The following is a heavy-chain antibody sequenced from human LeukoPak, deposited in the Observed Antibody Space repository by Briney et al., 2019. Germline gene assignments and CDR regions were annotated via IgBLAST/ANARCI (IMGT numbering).Heavy chain of an antibody. J-gene: IGHJ6*02. Sequence: GGSLRLSCAASGFTFRSHVMQWVRQAPGKGLEWVAVIWYDGSKKYYADSVKGRFTISRDNSKNTLDLQMSSLRAEDTAEYYCARSNTVTSNYYYGMDVWGQGTTVTVSS. D-gene: IGHD4-11*01. CDR1: GFTFRSHV. CDR2: IWYDGSKK. CDR3: ARSNTVTSNYYYGMDV. V-gene: IGHV3-33*01.